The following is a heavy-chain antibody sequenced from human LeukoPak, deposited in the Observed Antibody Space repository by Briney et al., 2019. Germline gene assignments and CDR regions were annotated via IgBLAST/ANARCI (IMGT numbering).Heavy chain of an antibody. D-gene: IGHD5-12*01. CDR2: ISGSGGST. CDR1: GFTFSSYA. J-gene: IGHJ4*02. Sequence: PGGSLRLSCAASGFTFSSYAMSWVRQAPGKGLEWVSAISGSGGSTYYADSVKGRFTISRDNAKNSLYLQMNSLRAEDTAVYYCARERGGDSGYDPFDYWGQGTLVTVSS. CDR3: ARERGGDSGYDPFDY. V-gene: IGHV3-23*01.